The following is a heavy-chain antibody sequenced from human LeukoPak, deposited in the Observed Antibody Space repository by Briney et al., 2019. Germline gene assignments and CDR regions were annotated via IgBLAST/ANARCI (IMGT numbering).Heavy chain of an antibody. CDR2: ISWNSGSI. CDR1: GFTFDDYA. CDR3: ARSVNNWFDP. J-gene: IGHJ5*02. V-gene: IGHV3-9*01. Sequence: GRSLRLSCAASGFTFDDYAMHWVRQAPGKGLEWVSGISWNSGSIGYADSVKGRFTISRDNAKNSLYLQMNSLRAEDTALYYCARSVNNWFDPWGQGTLVTVSS. D-gene: IGHD2-8*01.